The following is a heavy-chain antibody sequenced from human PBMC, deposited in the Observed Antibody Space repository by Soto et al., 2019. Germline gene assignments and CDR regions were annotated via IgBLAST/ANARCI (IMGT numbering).Heavy chain of an antibody. CDR3: ARTKCSGGSCYSWSLDY. CDR2: RYYSEST. J-gene: IGHJ4*02. CDR1: GGSITTGGYY. D-gene: IGHD2-15*01. Sequence: SETLSLTCTVPGGSITTGGYYWSWIRQLPGKCLEWIGHRYYSESTYYNPSLKSRVSISLDTSKNQFSLKLSFVTAADTAMYYCARTKCSGGSCYSWSLDYWGQGTPVTVYS. V-gene: IGHV4-31*03.